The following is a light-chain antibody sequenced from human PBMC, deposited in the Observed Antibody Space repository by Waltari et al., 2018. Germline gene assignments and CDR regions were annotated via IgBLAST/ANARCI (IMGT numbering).Light chain of an antibody. CDR2: DAS. V-gene: IGKV3-20*01. J-gene: IGKJ1*01. CDR3: QQYARSPRT. Sequence: EIVLTQSPGTLSLSPGERATLSCRASQSVSSNYLAWYQQKPGQAPSLLIYDASSRATGIPDRFSCSGSGTDFTLTISRLEPEDFAVYYCQQYARSPRTFGQGTKLEIK. CDR1: QSVSSNY.